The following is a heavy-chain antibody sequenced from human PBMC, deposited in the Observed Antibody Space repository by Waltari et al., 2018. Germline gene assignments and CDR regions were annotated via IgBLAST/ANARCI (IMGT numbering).Heavy chain of an antibody. V-gene: IGHV4-59*11. CDR2: IYYSGST. D-gene: IGHD1-26*01. J-gene: IGHJ4*02. CDR1: GGSISTHY. CDR3: ARATYSGSYRY. Sequence: AQLQESGPGLAKPSGTLSLTCPVSGGSISTHYSCWIRQPPGKGLEWIGYIYYSGSTNYNPSLKSRVTISVDTSKNQFSLKLSSVTAADTAVYYCARATYSGSYRYWGQGTLVTVSS.